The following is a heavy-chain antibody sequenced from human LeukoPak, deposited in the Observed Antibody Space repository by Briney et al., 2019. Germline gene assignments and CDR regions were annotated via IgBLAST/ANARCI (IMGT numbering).Heavy chain of an antibody. CDR1: GFTFDDYA. Sequence: GFLRLSCAASGFTFDDYAMHWVRQAPGKGLEWVSLISGDADSTYYADSVKGRFTISRDDSKNSLYLQMNSLRTEDTALYYCAKDIYRGLDMATRPDYWGQGTLVTVSS. CDR2: ISGDADST. CDR3: AKDIYRGLDMATRPDY. J-gene: IGHJ4*02. V-gene: IGHV3-43*02. D-gene: IGHD5-24*01.